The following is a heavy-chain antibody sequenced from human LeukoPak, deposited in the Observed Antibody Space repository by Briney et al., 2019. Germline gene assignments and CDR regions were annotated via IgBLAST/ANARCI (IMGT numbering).Heavy chain of an antibody. J-gene: IGHJ4*02. V-gene: IGHV3-33*06. CDR3: AKDNLPYYDFCSGYYKARYYFDY. D-gene: IGHD3-3*01. Sequence: GGSLRLSCAASGFTFSSYGMHWVRQAPGKGLEWVAVIWYDGSNKYYADSVKGRFTISRDNSKNTLYLQMNSLRAEDTAVYYCAKDNLPYYDFCSGYYKARYYFDYWGQGTLVTVSS. CDR2: IWYDGSNK. CDR1: GFTFSSYG.